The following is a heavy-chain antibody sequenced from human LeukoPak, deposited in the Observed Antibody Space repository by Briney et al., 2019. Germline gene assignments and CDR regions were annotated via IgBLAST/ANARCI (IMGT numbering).Heavy chain of an antibody. J-gene: IGHJ4*02. CDR1: GITFSNYA. CDR3: AGRVTGYSSGYVY. V-gene: IGHV3-23*01. CDR2: ISGSAHKI. D-gene: IGHD5-18*01. Sequence: XGSLRLSCVASGITFSNYAVSWVRQAPEKGLDWVSVISGSAHKIRYADSVKGRFTISRDNSENIVYLQMNNLRAEDTAVYYCAGRVTGYSSGYVYWGQGTLVTVSS.